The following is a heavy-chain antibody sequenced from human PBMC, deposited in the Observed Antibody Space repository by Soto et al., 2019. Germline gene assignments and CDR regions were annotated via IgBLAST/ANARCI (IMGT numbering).Heavy chain of an antibody. Sequence: QVQLVESGGGVAQPGRSLRLSCAASGFTFSSYGMHWVRQAPGKGLEWVAVIWYDGSNKYYADSVKGRFTISRDNSKNTLYLQMNSLRAEDTAVYYCARDDAYYYYGMDVWGQGTTVTVS. CDR2: IWYDGSNK. J-gene: IGHJ6*02. CDR3: ARDDAYYYYGMDV. V-gene: IGHV3-33*01. CDR1: GFTFSSYG.